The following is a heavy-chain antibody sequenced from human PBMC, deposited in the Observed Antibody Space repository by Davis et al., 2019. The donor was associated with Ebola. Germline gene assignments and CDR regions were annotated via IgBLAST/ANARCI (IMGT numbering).Heavy chain of an antibody. D-gene: IGHD2-21*02. Sequence: ASVKVSCKASGYTFTSYGISWVRQAPGQGLEWMGWISAYNGNTNYAQKLQGRVTMTTDTSTSTAYMELRSLRSDDTAVYYCARDRLLYYYYYGMDVWGKGTTVTVSS. CDR1: GYTFTSYG. CDR3: ARDRLLYYYYYGMDV. CDR2: ISAYNGNT. J-gene: IGHJ6*04. V-gene: IGHV1-18*01.